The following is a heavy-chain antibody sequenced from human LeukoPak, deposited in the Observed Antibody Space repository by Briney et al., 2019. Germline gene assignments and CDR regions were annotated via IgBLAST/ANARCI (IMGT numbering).Heavy chain of an antibody. J-gene: IGHJ4*02. Sequence: GASVKVSCKASGYTFTGYYMRWVRQAPGQGLEWMGWINPNSGGTNYAQKFQGRVTMTRDTSISTAYMELSRLRSDDTAVYYCARAGDFWSGFLYFDYWGRGTLVTVSS. CDR1: GYTFTGYY. CDR3: ARAGDFWSGFLYFDY. V-gene: IGHV1-2*02. D-gene: IGHD3-3*01. CDR2: INPNSGGT.